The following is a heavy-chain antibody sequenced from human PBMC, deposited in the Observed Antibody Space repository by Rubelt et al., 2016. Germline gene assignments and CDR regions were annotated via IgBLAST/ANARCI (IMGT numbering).Heavy chain of an antibody. CDR1: GFDFADYA. Sequence: EVQLVESGGGLVQPGDSLRLSCAASGFDFADYAMAWVRQPPGKGLEWVSSFSNAAGGTTFYADPVKGRFTISRDTSKNTLYRQMSGLRAEDTAVYFCAKGSARTWNYADDWGQGTLVTVSS. D-gene: IGHD1-7*01. CDR3: AKGSARTWNYADD. J-gene: IGHJ4*02. V-gene: IGHV3-23*04. CDR2: FSNAAGGTT.